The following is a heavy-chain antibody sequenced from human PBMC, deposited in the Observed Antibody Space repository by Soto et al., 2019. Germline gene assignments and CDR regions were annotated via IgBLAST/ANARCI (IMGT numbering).Heavy chain of an antibody. J-gene: IGHJ4*02. CDR1: GFSLSTSGVD. Sequence: QITLKESGPTLVKPTQTLTLTCTFSGFSLSTSGVDVGWIRQPPGKALEWLALIYWDDDKRYSPSLKSRLTITKDTSKHQVVLTMTNMDPLDTATYYCAHRRPYSNSPEYFCDYWGQGTLVTVSS. V-gene: IGHV2-5*02. D-gene: IGHD6-6*01. CDR3: AHRRPYSNSPEYFCDY. CDR2: IYWDDDK.